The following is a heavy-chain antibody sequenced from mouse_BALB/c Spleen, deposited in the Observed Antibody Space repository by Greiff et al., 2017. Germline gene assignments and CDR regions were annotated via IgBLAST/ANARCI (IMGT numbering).Heavy chain of an antibody. Sequence: EVKLMESGPSLVKPSQTLSLTCSVTGDSITSGYWNWIRKFPGNKLEYMEYISYSGSTYYNPSLKSRISITRDTSKNQYYLQLNSVTTEDTATYYCARYKNGNYAYIDVWGAGTTVTVSS. CDR2: ISYSGST. J-gene: IGHJ1*01. CDR3: ARYKNGNYAYIDV. D-gene: IGHD2-1*01. CDR1: GDSITSGY. V-gene: IGHV3-8*02.